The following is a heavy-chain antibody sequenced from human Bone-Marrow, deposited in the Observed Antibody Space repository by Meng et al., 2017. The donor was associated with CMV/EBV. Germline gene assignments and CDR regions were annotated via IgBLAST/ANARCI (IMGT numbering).Heavy chain of an antibody. CDR2: ISYDGSNK. J-gene: IGHJ3*02. CDR1: GFTFSSYA. V-gene: IGHV3-30-3*01. CDR3: ARIRSHYGSGYYSHDVFDI. D-gene: IGHD3-10*01. Sequence: GESLKISCAASGFTFSSYAMHWVRQAPGKGLEWVAVISYDGSNKYYADSVKGRFTISRDNSKNTLYPQMNSLRAEDTAVHYCARIRSHYGSGYYSHDVFDIWGQGTMVTVSS.